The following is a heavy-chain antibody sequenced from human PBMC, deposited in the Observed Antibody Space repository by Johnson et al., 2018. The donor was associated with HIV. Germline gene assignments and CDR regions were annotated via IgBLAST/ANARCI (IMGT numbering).Heavy chain of an antibody. CDR3: AKETRDSRSAFDI. J-gene: IGHJ3*02. CDR2: ISYDGSNK. V-gene: IGHV3-30-3*01. D-gene: IGHD3-22*01. Sequence: QVRLVESGGGVVQPGRSLRLSCAASGFTFSSYAMHWVRQAPGKGLEWVAVISYDGSNKYYADSVKGRVTISRDNSKKTLYLQMNSLRPEDTAVYYCAKETRDSRSAFDIWGQGTMVTVSS. CDR1: GFTFSSYA.